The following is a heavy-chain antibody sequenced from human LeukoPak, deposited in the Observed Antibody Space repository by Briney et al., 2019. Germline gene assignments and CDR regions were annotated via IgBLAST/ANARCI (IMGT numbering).Heavy chain of an antibody. CDR2: INHSGST. CDR1: GGSISSSSYY. Sequence: SETLSLTCTVSGGSISSSSYYWSWIRQPPGKGLEWIGEINHSGSTNYNPSLKSRVTISVDTSKNQFSLKLSSVTAADTAVYYCAGLPTTAIVVAYFDYWGQGTLVTVSS. CDR3: AGLPTTAIVVAYFDY. V-gene: IGHV4-39*07. D-gene: IGHD3-22*01. J-gene: IGHJ4*02.